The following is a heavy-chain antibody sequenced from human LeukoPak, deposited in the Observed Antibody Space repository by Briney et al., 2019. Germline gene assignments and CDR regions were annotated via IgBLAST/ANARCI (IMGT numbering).Heavy chain of an antibody. J-gene: IGHJ5*02. CDR2: IKQDGSEK. V-gene: IGHV3-7*01. D-gene: IGHD2-21*01. Sequence: GGSLRLSCAASGFTFSSYSMNWVRQAPGKGLEWVANIKQDGSEKYYVDSVKGRFTISRDNAKNSLYLQMNSLRAEDTAVYYCARDHCGGDWLCPDSWFDPWGQGTLVTVSS. CDR3: ARDHCGGDWLCPDSWFDP. CDR1: GFTFSSYS.